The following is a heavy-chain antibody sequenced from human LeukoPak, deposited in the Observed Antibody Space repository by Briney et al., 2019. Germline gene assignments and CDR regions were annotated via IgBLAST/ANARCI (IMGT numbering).Heavy chain of an antibody. D-gene: IGHD3-3*01. Sequence: ASVKVSCKASGYTFTSYGISWVRQAPGQGLEWMGWISAYDDNTNYAQNLQGRVTMTTDTSPSTVYMELRSLRSDDTAFYYCGRDGAVTPYYLDYWGQGTLVTVSS. V-gene: IGHV1-18*01. CDR2: ISAYDDNT. J-gene: IGHJ4*02. CDR1: GYTFTSYG. CDR3: GRDGAVTPYYLDY.